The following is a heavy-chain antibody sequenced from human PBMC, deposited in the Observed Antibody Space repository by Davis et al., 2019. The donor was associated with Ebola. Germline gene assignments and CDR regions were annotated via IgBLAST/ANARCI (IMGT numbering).Heavy chain of an antibody. V-gene: IGHV3-30*04. CDR2: VSYNGRDT. J-gene: IGHJ3*02. D-gene: IGHD2-8*01. CDR3: AREGGTTFDI. Sequence: PGGSLRLSCAASGFTFSSYAMHWFRQAPGKGLEWVAFVSYNGRDTYHADSVKGRFTIARDNSKNTLYLQMNSLRVEDTAIYYCAREGGTTFDIWGQGTMVTVSS. CDR1: GFTFSSYA.